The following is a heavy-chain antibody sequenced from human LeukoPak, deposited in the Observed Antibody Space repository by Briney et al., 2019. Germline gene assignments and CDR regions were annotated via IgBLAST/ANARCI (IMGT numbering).Heavy chain of an antibody. V-gene: IGHV3-23*01. CDR2: ISGSGGST. CDR3: ARGRGLGVVSPYFDY. Sequence: GGSLRLSCAASGFMFSSYAMSWVRQAPGRGLEWVSAISGSGGSTYYADSVKGRFTISRDNSRNTLYLQMNSLRAEDTAVYYCARGRGLGVVSPYFDYWGQGTRVTVSS. CDR1: GFMFSSYA. J-gene: IGHJ4*02. D-gene: IGHD3-3*01.